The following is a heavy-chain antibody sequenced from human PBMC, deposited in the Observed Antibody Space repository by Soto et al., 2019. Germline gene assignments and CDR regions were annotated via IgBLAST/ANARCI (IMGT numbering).Heavy chain of an antibody. CDR1: GYTFSAYY. J-gene: IGHJ5*02. CDR3: ARMATFGPSNWSDP. Sequence: ASVKVSCKTSGYTFSAYYMHWVRQAPGQGLEWMGWINPKSGGTLYAQKFQGRVTMTRDISTATAYMELSSLRSDDTATYYCARMATFGPSNWSDPWDQGTLVTVTS. D-gene: IGHD3-16*01. V-gene: IGHV1-2*02. CDR2: INPKSGGT.